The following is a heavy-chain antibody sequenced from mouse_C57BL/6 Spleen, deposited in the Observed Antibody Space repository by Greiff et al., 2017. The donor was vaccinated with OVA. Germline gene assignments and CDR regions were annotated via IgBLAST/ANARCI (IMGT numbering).Heavy chain of an antibody. J-gene: IGHJ2*01. D-gene: IGHD2-4*01. CDR2: IDPSDSET. Sequence: VKLQQPGAELVRPGSSVKLSCKASGYTFTSYWMHWVKQRPIQGLEWIGNIDPSDSETHYNQKFKDKATLTVDKSSSTAYMQLSSLTSEDSAVYYCARVEGLRLDYWGQGTTLTVSS. V-gene: IGHV1-52*01. CDR1: GYTFTSYW. CDR3: ARVEGLRLDY.